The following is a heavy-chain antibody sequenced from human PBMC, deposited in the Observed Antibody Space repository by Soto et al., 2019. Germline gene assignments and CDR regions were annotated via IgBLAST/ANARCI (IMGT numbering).Heavy chain of an antibody. V-gene: IGHV1-8*01. D-gene: IGHD1-26*01. CDR2: MQPSSGRT. CDR1: GYSFTGLD. Sequence: ASVTFSCKASGYSFTGLDINWVRQTTGQGLEWMGWMQPSSGRTGYAQKFQGRVTMTRDTSINTAYMELSSLTSDDTAFYYCARGVTAGVDYWGQGTLVTVSS. J-gene: IGHJ4*02. CDR3: ARGVTAGVDY.